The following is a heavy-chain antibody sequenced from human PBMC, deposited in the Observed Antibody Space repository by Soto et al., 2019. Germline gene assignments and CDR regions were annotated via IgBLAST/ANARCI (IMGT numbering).Heavy chain of an antibody. CDR1: GFTFISYS. CDR2: ISSSSSYI. J-gene: IGHJ4*02. Sequence: GGSLRLSCAASGFTFISYSMNWVRQAPGKGLEWVSSISSSSSYIYYADSVKGRFTISRYNAKNSLYLQMNSLRAEDTAVYYCESNHHCNYAFDYCGQGTLVTVSS. V-gene: IGHV3-21*01. CDR3: ESNHHCNYAFDY. D-gene: IGHD1-7*01.